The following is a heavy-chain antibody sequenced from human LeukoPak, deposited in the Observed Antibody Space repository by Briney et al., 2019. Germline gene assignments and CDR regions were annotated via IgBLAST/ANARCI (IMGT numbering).Heavy chain of an antibody. J-gene: IGHJ3*02. CDR1: GFTFSSYS. V-gene: IGHV3-21*01. CDR3: ARDRRSYPDAFDI. CDR2: ISSSGSYI. Sequence: GGSLRLSCAASGFTFSSYSMNWVRQAPGKGLEWVSSISSSGSYIYYADSVKGRFTISRDNAKNSLYLQMNSLRAEDTAVYYCARDRRSYPDAFDIWGQGTMVTVSS. D-gene: IGHD1-26*01.